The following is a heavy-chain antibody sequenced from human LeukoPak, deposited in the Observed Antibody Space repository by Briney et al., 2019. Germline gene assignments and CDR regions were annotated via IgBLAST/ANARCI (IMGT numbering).Heavy chain of an antibody. Sequence: GGSLRLSCAASGFTFSSHSMNWVRQAPGKGLEWVSSISSSSSYIYYADSVKGRFTISRDNAKNSLYLQMNSLRAEDTAVYYCHAAVTTWGQFDYWGQGTLVTVSS. D-gene: IGHD4-11*01. CDR2: ISSSSSYI. CDR1: GFTFSSHS. V-gene: IGHV3-21*01. CDR3: HAAVTTWGQFDY. J-gene: IGHJ4*02.